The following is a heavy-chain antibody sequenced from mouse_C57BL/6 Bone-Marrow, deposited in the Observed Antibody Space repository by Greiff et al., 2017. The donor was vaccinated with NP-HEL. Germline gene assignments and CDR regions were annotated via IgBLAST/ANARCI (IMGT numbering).Heavy chain of an antibody. CDR1: GFTFSSYA. CDR3: ARDDPRYAY. CDR2: ISDGGSYT. V-gene: IGHV5-4*01. Sequence: DVKLVESGGGLVKPGGSLKLSCAASGFTFSSYAMSWVRQTPEKRLEWVATISDGGSYTYYPDNVKGRFTISRDNAKNNLYLQMSHLKSEDTAMYYCARDDPRYAYWGQGTLVTVSA. J-gene: IGHJ3*01.